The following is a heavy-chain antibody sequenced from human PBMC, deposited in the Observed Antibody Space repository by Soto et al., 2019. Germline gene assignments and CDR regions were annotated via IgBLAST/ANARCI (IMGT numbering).Heavy chain of an antibody. CDR2: IYHSGST. V-gene: IGHV4-30-2*03. Sequence: SETLSLTCAVSGGSISSGGYSWSWIRQPPGKGLEWIGYIYHSGSTYYNPSLKSRVTISVDTSKNQFSLKLTSVTAADTAVYFCARHGLTAYMAYYFDFWGQGTLVTVSS. CDR3: ARHGLTAYMAYYFDF. D-gene: IGHD3-16*01. J-gene: IGHJ4*02. CDR1: GGSISSGGYS.